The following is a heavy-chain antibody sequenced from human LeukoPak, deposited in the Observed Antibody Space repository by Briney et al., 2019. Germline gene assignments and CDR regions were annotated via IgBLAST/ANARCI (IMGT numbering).Heavy chain of an antibody. D-gene: IGHD1-7*01. CDR3: AKDKDWNYSEGFDY. CDR1: GFTFDDYA. J-gene: IGHJ4*02. Sequence: GRSLRLSCAASGFTFDDYAMHWVRQAPGKGLEWVSGISWNSGSIGHADSVKGRFTISRDNAKNSLYLQMNSLRAEDTALYYCAKDKDWNYSEGFDYWGQGTLVTVSS. CDR2: ISWNSGSI. V-gene: IGHV3-9*01.